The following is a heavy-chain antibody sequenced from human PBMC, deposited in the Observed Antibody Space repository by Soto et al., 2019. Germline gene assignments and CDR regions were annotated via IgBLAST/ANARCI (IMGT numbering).Heavy chain of an antibody. V-gene: IGHV3-23*01. CDR1: GLTVSSNY. CDR2: ISGSGGST. J-gene: IGHJ4*02. D-gene: IGHD1-26*01. Sequence: PGGSLRLSCAASGLTVSSNYMSWVRQAPGKGLEWVSAISGSGGSTYYADSVKGRFTISRDNSKNTLYLQMNSLRAEDTAVYYCAKDGLAPRGFFDYWGQGTLVTVSS. CDR3: AKDGLAPRGFFDY.